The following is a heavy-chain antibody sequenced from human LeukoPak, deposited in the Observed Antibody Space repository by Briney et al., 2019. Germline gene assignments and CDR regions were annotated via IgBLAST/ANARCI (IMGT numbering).Heavy chain of an antibody. CDR1: GYTFTSYD. D-gene: IGHD6-13*01. Sequence: ASVKVSCKASGYTFTSYDINWVRQATGQGLEWMGWMNPNSGNSGYAQKFQGRVTMTRNTSISTAYMELSSLRSEDTAVYYCAFSRHGSRSGHYFDYWGQGTLVTVSS. CDR3: AFSRHGSRSGHYFDY. CDR2: MNPNSGNS. V-gene: IGHV1-8*01. J-gene: IGHJ4*02.